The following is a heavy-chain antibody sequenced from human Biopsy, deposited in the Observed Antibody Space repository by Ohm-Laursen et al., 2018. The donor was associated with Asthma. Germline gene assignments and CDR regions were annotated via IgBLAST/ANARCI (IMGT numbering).Heavy chain of an antibody. D-gene: IGHD6-19*01. J-gene: IGHJ4*02. CDR1: GFTFSSYA. V-gene: IGHV3-23*01. Sequence: LRLSCAASGFTFSSYAMSWVRQAPGKGLEWVSAISGSGGSTYYADSVKGRFTISRDNSKNTLSLQMNSLTAEDTAVYYCAKEGVAGTHIEDWGQGTLVTVSS. CDR2: ISGSGGST. CDR3: AKEGVAGTHIED.